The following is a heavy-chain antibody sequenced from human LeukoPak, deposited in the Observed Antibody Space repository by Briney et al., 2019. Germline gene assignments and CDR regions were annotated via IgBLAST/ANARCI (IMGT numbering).Heavy chain of an antibody. J-gene: IGHJ5*02. D-gene: IGHD3-3*01. CDR1: GCTFTGYY. CDR2: INPNSGGT. Sequence: ASVKVSCKASGCTFTGYYMHWVRQAPGQGLEWMGWINPNSGGTNYAQKFQGRVTMTRDTSISTAYMELSRLRSDDTAVYYCASGTGIVLRFLEWLLRSWGQGTLVTVSS. V-gene: IGHV1-2*02. CDR3: ASGTGIVLRFLEWLLRS.